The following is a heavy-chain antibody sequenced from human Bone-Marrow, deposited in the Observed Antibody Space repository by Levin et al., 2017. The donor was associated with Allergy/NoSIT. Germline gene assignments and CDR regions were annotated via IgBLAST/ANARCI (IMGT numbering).Heavy chain of an antibody. CDR3: AKCKSGFGITPFGVGLDP. Sequence: PGGSLRLSCDASGFTFSSYGIIWVRQAPGKGLEWVSYIGADNTTIYYADSVKGRFTISRDNVKKSLFLQMNSLRGEDTAVYYCAKCKSGFGITPFGVGLDPWGLGTLVTVSS. J-gene: IGHJ5*02. D-gene: IGHD3-3*01. V-gene: IGHV3-48*01. CDR2: IGADNTTI. CDR1: GFTFSSYG.